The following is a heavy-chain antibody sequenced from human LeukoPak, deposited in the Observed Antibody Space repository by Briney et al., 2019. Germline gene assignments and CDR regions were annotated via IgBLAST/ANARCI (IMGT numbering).Heavy chain of an antibody. CDR1: GGSISNYY. J-gene: IGHJ4*02. D-gene: IGHD6-6*01. V-gene: IGHV4-59*01. CDR2: IYYSGST. Sequence: SETLSLTCTVSGGSISNYYWSWIRQPPGKGLEWIGYIYYSGSTNYNPSLKSRVTISVDTSKNQFSLKLSSVTAADTAVYYCARNIAARPFDYWGQGTLVTVSS. CDR3: ARNIAARPFDY.